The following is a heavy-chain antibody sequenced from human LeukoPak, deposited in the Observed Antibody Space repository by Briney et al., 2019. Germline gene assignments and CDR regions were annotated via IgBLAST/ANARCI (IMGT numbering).Heavy chain of an antibody. V-gene: IGHV1-2*02. D-gene: IGHD1-20*01. CDR1: GYTFTGYY. CDR2: INPNSGGT. CDR3: ARDGYNWNDEGPFDY. Sequence: ASVKVSCKASGYTFTGYYMHWVRQAPGQGLEWMGWINPNSGGTNYAQKFRGRVTMTRDTTISTAYMELSRLRSDDTAVYYCARDGYNWNDEGPFDYWGQGTLVTVSS. J-gene: IGHJ4*02.